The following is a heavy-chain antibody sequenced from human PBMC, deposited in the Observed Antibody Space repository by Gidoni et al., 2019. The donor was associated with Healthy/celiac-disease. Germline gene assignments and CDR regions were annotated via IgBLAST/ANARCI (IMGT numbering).Heavy chain of an antibody. D-gene: IGHD6-6*01. CDR1: GGTFSSYT. Sequence: QVQLVQSGAEVKKPGSSVQVSRKASGGTFSSYTISWVRQAPGQGLEWMGRIIPILGIANYAQKFQGRVTNTADKSTSTAYMELSSLRSEDTAVYYCAREYSSSSEGAFDIWGQGTMVTVSS. J-gene: IGHJ3*02. CDR2: IIPILGIA. CDR3: AREYSSSSEGAFDI. V-gene: IGHV1-69*08.